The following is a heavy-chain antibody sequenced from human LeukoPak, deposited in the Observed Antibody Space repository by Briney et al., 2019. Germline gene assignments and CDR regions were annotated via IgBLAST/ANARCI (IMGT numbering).Heavy chain of an antibody. Sequence: SGPALVKPTQTLTLTCTLSGISLSTSGMRVSWIRQPPGEALEWLARIDWDDDKFYSTSPKTRLTISKDTSKNQVVLTMTNMDPVDTATYYCARTESGSRFDYWGQGTLVTVSS. D-gene: IGHD1-26*01. V-gene: IGHV2-70*04. CDR1: GISLSTSGMR. CDR3: ARTESGSRFDY. J-gene: IGHJ4*02. CDR2: IDWDDDK.